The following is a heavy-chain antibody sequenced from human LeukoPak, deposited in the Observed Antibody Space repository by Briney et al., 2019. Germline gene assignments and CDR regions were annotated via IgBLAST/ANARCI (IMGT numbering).Heavy chain of an antibody. CDR1: GGSISGYY. Sequence: SETLSLTCTVSGGSISGYYWSWIRQPPGKGLEWIAYMYNSGSTNYNPSLKSRVTISIDTSKNQFSLKLSSLTAADTAIYYCARGIESYGDYGYWGQGILVTVSS. CDR3: ARGIESYGDYGY. D-gene: IGHD4-17*01. J-gene: IGHJ4*02. CDR2: MYNSGST. V-gene: IGHV4-59*01.